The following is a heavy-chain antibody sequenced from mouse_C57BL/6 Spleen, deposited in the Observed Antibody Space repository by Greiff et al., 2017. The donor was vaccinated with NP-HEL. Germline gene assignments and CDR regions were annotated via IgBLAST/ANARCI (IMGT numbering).Heavy chain of an antibody. D-gene: IGHD2-4*01. CDR2: IHPNSGST. V-gene: IGHV1-64*01. CDR3: AKGYYDYVYYAMDY. Sequence: VQLQQSGAELVKPGASVKLSCKASGYTFTSYWMHWVKQRPGQGLEWIGMIHPNSGSTNYNEKFKSKATLTVDKSSSTAYMQLSSLTSEDSAVYYCAKGYYDYVYYAMDYWGQGTSVTVSS. CDR1: GYTFTSYW. J-gene: IGHJ4*01.